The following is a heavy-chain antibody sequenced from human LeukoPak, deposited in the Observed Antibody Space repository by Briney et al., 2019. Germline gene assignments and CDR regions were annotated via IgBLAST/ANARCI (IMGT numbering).Heavy chain of an antibody. CDR2: INPSGGST. V-gene: IGHV1-46*01. D-gene: IGHD2-21*01. Sequence: ASVKVSCKASGYTFTSYYMHWVRQAPGQGLEWMGIINPSGGSTSYAQKFQGRVTMTRDTSTSTVYMELSSLRSEDKAVYYCARVVIARKGIGTFDYWGQGTLVTVSS. CDR3: ARVVIARKGIGTFDY. J-gene: IGHJ4*02. CDR1: GYTFTSYY.